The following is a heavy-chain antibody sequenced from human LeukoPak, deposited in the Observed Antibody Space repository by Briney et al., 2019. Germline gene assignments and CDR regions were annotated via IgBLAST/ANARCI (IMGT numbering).Heavy chain of an antibody. CDR1: GGSISSYY. CDR3: ARGRRPAGFSARYYFDS. CDR2: IYYSGST. D-gene: IGHD3-10*01. Sequence: SETLSLTCTVSGGSISSYYWSWIRQPPGKELEWIGNIYYSGSTDYNPSLKSRVTMSLDMSKNQFSLKMTSVTAADTAVYFCARGRRPAGFSARYYFDSWGQGTLVPVSS. J-gene: IGHJ4*02. V-gene: IGHV4-59*01.